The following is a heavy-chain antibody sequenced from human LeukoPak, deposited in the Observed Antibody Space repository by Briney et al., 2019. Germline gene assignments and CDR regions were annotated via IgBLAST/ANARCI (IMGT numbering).Heavy chain of an antibody. D-gene: IGHD2-21*02. CDR3: AKGFIVVVTATLPDY. Sequence: PGGSLRLSCAASGFTFDDYAMHWVRQAPGKGLEWVSLISWDGDNTYYADSVKGRFTISRDNSKNSLYLQMNSLRAEDTALYYCAKGFIVVVTATLPDYWGQGTLVTVSS. V-gene: IGHV3-43D*03. CDR2: ISWDGDNT. J-gene: IGHJ4*02. CDR1: GFTFDDYA.